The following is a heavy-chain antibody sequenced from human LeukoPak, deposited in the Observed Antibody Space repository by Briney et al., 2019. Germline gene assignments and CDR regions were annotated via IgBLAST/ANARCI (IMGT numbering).Heavy chain of an antibody. CDR3: ARSVMSSWDQPLTNFDY. V-gene: IGHV3-21*01. D-gene: IGHD2-2*01. CDR1: GFTFTTYS. Sequence: GGSLRLSCVASGFTFTTYSMNWVRQAPGKGLEWVSSISGSSSYIYYADSVKGRFTISRDNAKNSLYLQMNSLRAEDTAVYYCARSVMSSWDQPLTNFDYWGQGTLSPSPQ. J-gene: IGHJ4*02. CDR2: ISGSSSYI.